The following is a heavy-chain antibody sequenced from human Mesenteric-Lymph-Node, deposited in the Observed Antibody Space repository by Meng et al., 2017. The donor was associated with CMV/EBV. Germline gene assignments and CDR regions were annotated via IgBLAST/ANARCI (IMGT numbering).Heavy chain of an antibody. CDR2: IYYSGYT. V-gene: IGHV4-59*01. CDR3: ARSSGYYYAPYWYFDL. D-gene: IGHD3-22*01. Sequence: GSLRLSCTVSGGSISTYYWNWIRQPPGKGLEWIGYIYYSGYTNYNPSLKSRVTISVDTSKNQFSQKLSSVTAADTAVYYCARSSGYYYAPYWYFDLWGRGTLVTVSS. J-gene: IGHJ2*01. CDR1: GGSISTYY.